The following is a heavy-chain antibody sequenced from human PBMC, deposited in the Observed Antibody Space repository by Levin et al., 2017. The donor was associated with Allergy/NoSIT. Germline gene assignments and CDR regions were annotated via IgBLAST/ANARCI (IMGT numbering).Heavy chain of an antibody. CDR1: GFTFRSHG. V-gene: IGHV3-33*01. D-gene: IGHD4-17*01. J-gene: IGHJ4*02. CDR3: VRDGPVTTRVSIDF. CDR2: ISPDGSIT. Sequence: GGSLRLSCAASGFTFRSHGMHWVRQAPGKGLDWVGLISPDGSITYYADSVRGRFTISRDNSKDTLYLQMNSLRAEDTAVYFCVRDGPVTTRVSIDFWGQGTLVTVSS.